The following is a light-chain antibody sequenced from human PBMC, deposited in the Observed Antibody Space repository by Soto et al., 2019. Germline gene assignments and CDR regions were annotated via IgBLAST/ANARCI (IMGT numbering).Light chain of an antibody. J-gene: IGKJ5*01. CDR3: QQFYDLPIT. CDR2: DAS. CDR1: QDISDV. Sequence: DSQMTQSPSILSASVGDIVTITCQASQDISDVLNWYQQQPGKAPKVLIYDASKLQTGVPSRFSGRGSGKDFTFTISSLQPDDSGTYYCQQFYDLPITFGQGTRLEIK. V-gene: IGKV1-33*01.